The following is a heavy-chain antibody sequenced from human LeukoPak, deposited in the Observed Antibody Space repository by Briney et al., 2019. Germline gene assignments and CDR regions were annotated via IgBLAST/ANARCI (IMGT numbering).Heavy chain of an antibody. CDR3: ARDIVVAAATPGFYYYGMDV. CDR1: GFSFSSYA. J-gene: IGHJ6*02. CDR2: ISYDGNNK. V-gene: IGHV3-30-3*01. Sequence: GGSLRLSCAPPGFSFSSYAMHWVRQAPGKGLEWVAVISYDGNNKYYADSVKGRFTISRDNSKSTLFLQMNSLRAEDTAVYYCARDIVVAAATPGFYYYGMDVWGQGTTVTVSS. D-gene: IGHD2-15*01.